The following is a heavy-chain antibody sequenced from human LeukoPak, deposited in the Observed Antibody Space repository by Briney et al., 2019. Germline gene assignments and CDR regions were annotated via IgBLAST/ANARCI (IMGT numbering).Heavy chain of an antibody. CDR2: TNSDGSTT. Sequence: GGSLRLSCAASGFTFSTYWMHWVRQAPGKGLVWVSRTNSDGSTTSYADSVKGRFTISRDNAKNTLYLQMNSLRAEDTAVATGSYHFDYWGQGTLATVSS. CDR3: SYHFDY. V-gene: IGHV3-74*01. J-gene: IGHJ4*02. D-gene: IGHD3-16*01. CDR1: GFTFSTYW.